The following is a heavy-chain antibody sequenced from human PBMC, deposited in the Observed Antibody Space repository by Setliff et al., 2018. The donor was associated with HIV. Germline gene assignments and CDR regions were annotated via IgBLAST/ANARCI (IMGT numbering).Heavy chain of an antibody. V-gene: IGHV1-18*01. Sequence: ASVKVSCKASGYTFTSYGVSWVREAPGQGLEWMGLISGYNGWTKYPQKFQGRVTMTTDTSTSTVYMELTSLTSDDTAVYYCARWVDDNSEGSYYHYMDVWGNGASVTVSS. CDR2: ISGYNGWT. CDR1: GYTFTSYG. J-gene: IGHJ6*03. CDR3: ARWVDDNSEGSYYHYMDV. D-gene: IGHD6-25*01.